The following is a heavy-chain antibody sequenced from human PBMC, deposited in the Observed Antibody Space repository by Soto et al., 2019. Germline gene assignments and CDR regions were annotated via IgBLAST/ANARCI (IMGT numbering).Heavy chain of an antibody. D-gene: IGHD4-4*01. CDR1: GFTFSSYS. CDR3: ARGAPRGNSNPLDGGAFDI. CDR2: ISSSSSTI. Sequence: GGSLRLSCAASGFTFSSYSMNWVRQAPGKGLEWVSYISSSSSTIYYAGSVKGRFTISRDNAKNSLYLQMNSLRDEDTAVYYCARGAPRGNSNPLDGGAFDIWGQGTMVTVSS. J-gene: IGHJ3*02. V-gene: IGHV3-48*02.